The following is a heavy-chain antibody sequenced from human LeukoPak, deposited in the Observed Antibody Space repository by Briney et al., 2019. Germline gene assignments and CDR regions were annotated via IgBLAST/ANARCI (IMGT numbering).Heavy chain of an antibody. CDR2: IYSDGSRT. CDR3: ARSGRGGAFDI. D-gene: IGHD1-26*01. Sequence: GGSLRLSCAASGFTFNTYWMHWVRQGPGKGLVWVSRIYSDGSRTTYADSVRGRFTISGDNAKNTLYLQMNSLRAEDTAMYYCARSGRGGAFDIWGQGTMVTVSS. V-gene: IGHV3-74*01. CDR1: GFTFNTYW. J-gene: IGHJ3*02.